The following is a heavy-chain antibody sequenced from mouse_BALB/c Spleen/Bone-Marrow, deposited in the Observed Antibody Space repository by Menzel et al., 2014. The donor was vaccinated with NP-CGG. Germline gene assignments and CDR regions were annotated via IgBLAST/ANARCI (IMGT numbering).Heavy chain of an antibody. J-gene: IGHJ4*01. CDR2: IWGGGTT. Sequence: QVQLKESGPGLVAPSQSLSITCTVSGFSLTGFGINWIRQPPGKGLEWLGMIWGGGTTDYNSALKSRLSINKDNSKSQVFLKMNSLQAGDTARYYCAREKYGNYYAMDYWGQGTSVTVSS. CDR1: GFSLTGFG. CDR3: AREKYGNYYAMDY. V-gene: IGHV2-6-7*01. D-gene: IGHD2-10*02.